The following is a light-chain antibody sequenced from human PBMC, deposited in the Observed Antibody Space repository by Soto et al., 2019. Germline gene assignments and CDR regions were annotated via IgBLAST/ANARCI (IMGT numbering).Light chain of an antibody. Sequence: EIVLTQSPGTLSLSPGETATLSCRASQSVASNSLAWYQQKPGQAPRFLIYDASNRDTGIPDRFSGSGSGTDFTLTISRLEPEDFAVYYCQQRSDWPRITFGQGTRLEI. V-gene: IGKV3D-20*02. CDR3: QQRSDWPRIT. CDR1: QSVASNS. CDR2: DAS. J-gene: IGKJ5*01.